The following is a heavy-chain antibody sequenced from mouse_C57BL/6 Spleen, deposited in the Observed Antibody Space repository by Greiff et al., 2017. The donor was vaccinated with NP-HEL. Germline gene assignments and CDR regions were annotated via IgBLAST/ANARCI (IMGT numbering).Heavy chain of an antibody. D-gene: IGHD1-1*01. Sequence: VMLQESGPELVKPGASVKISCKASGYAFSSSWMNWVKQRPGKGLEWIGWIYPGGGDTNYNGKFTGKATLTADKSSSTAYMQLTSLPSADSAVYFCARDGVYYYSSYVEYAVDYWGKGTSVTVSS. V-gene: IGHV1-82*01. CDR2: IYPGGGDT. CDR3: ARDGVYYYSSYVEYAVDY. J-gene: IGHJ4*01. CDR1: GYAFSSSW.